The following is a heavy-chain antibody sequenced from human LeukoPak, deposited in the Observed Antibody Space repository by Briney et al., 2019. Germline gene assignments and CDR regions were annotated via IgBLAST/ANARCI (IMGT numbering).Heavy chain of an antibody. J-gene: IGHJ3*02. CDR3: AGGFGLSPFDI. D-gene: IGHD3-16*01. V-gene: IGHV1-69*05. Sequence: SVKVSCKASGGTFSSYAVSWVRQAPGQGLEWMGGIIPIFGTANYAQKFQGRVTITTDESTSTAYMELSRLRSDDTAVYYCAGGFGLSPFDIWGQGTMVTVSS. CDR1: GGTFSSYA. CDR2: IIPIFGTA.